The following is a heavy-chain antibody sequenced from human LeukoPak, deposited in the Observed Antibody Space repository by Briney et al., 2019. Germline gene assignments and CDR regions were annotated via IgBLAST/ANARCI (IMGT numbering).Heavy chain of an antibody. CDR3: ARAPSEIGGYYPEYFRH. V-gene: IGHV3-74*01. CDR2: IKSDGST. J-gene: IGHJ1*01. D-gene: IGHD3-22*01. CDR1: GFTFSSYW. Sequence: GGSLRLSCVASGFTFSSYWRHWVRQSPGKGLLWVSRIKSDGSTNYADSVKGRFTISRDNAKNTVSLQMNSLRAEDTGVYFCARAPSEIGGYYPEYFRHWGQGTLVTVSS.